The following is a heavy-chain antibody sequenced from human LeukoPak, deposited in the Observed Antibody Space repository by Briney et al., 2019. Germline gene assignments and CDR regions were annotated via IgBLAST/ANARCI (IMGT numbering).Heavy chain of an antibody. V-gene: IGHV4-39*01. D-gene: IGHD5-18*01. CDR1: GGSISTSNYY. J-gene: IGHJ4*02. Sequence: PSETLSLTCTVSGGSISTSNYYWGWIRQPPGKGLEWIGSIYYSGSTYYNPSLKSRVTISVDTSKNQFSLKLSSVTAADTAVYYCARRYSYAANFDYWGQGTLVTVSS. CDR3: ARRYSYAANFDY. CDR2: IYYSGST.